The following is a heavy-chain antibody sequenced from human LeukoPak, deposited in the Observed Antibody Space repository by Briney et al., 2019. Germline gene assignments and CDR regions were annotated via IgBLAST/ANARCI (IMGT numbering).Heavy chain of an antibody. CDR1: GFIFNHHA. V-gene: IGHV3-33*06. D-gene: IGHD4-11*01. Sequence: GGSLRLSCAASGFIFNHHAMHWVRQAPGKGLQWVAVIWSDKSNRFYADSVRGRFTISRDDSRKTVYLQMERLTAEDTAIYYCAKDAQRGFDYSNSLEYWGQGALVTVAS. CDR3: AKDAQRGFDYSNSLEY. J-gene: IGHJ4*02. CDR2: IWSDKSNR.